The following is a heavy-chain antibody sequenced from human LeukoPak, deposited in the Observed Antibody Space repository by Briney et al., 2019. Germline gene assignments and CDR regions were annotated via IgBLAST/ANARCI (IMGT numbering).Heavy chain of an antibody. CDR1: GFTFSSYS. CDR2: ISSSSSYI. D-gene: IGHD1-26*01. Sequence: NPGGSLRLSCAASGFTFSSYSMNWVRQAPGKGLEWVSSISSSSSYIYYADSVKCRFTISRDNAKNSLYLQMNSLRAEDTAVYYCARDHRGATSVYWGQGTLVTVSS. CDR3: ARDHRGATSVY. V-gene: IGHV3-21*01. J-gene: IGHJ4*02.